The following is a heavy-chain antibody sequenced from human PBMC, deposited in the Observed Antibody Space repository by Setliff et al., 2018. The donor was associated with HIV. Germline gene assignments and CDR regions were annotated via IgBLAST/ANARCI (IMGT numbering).Heavy chain of an antibody. CDR1: GGSISSGGYY. CDR2: IYYSGST. J-gene: IGHJ4*02. CDR3: ARSGSLSPYYFDY. V-gene: IGHV4-31*03. D-gene: IGHD6-6*01. Sequence: PSETLSLTCTVSGGSISSGGYYWSWIRQHPGKGLEWIGYIYYSGSTYYNPSLKSRVTISVDTSKNQFSLKLSSVTAADTAVYYCARSGSLSPYYFDYWGQGTLVTVSS.